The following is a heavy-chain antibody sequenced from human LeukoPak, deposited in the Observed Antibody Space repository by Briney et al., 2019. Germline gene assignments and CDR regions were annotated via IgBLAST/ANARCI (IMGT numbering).Heavy chain of an antibody. V-gene: IGHV1-2*02. D-gene: IGHD6-13*01. J-gene: IGHJ4*02. Sequence: ASVTVSCKASGYTFTGYYMHWVRQAPGQGLEWMGWINPNSGGTNYAQKFQGRVTMTRDTSISTAYMELSRLRSDDTAVYYCARVVKSPGYSSSWYSYWGQGTLVTVSS. CDR3: ARVVKSPGYSSSWYSY. CDR1: GYTFTGYY. CDR2: INPNSGGT.